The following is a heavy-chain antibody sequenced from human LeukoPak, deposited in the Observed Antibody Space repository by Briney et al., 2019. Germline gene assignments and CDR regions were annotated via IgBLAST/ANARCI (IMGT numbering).Heavy chain of an antibody. CDR3: ARGNQLTEL. D-gene: IGHD1-1*01. J-gene: IGHJ4*02. CDR1: GYTFTGYY. V-gene: IGHV1-2*02. CDR2: IKPNTGGT. Sequence: ASVKVSRKASGYTFTGYYIHWVRQAPGHGLEWMGWIKPNTGGTNYTQKFQGRVTVTRDTSISTAYMELSRLRSDDTAVYYCARGNQLTELWGQGTLVTVSS.